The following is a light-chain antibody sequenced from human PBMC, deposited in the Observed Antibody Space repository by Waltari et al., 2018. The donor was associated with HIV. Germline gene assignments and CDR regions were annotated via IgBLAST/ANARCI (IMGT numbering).Light chain of an antibody. Sequence: QAVLTQPPSVSAAPGPKVTISCSGSSPNIGNNYISWYQQFPGKAPKVLIYDNNKRPPGVPDRFSGSRSGTSATLGVAGLQTGDEADYYCGTWDTSLSAGVFGGGTKLTVL. CDR3: GTWDTSLSAGV. J-gene: IGLJ3*02. CDR1: SPNIGNNY. CDR2: DNN. V-gene: IGLV1-51*01.